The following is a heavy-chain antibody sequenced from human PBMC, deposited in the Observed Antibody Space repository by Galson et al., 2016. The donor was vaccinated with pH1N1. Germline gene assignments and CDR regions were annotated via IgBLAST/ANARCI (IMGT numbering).Heavy chain of an antibody. CDR3: AHGIAAACTFHFDY. D-gene: IGHD6-13*01. V-gene: IGHV4-31*01. CDR1: GGPISSGGYY. Sequence: TLSLTCTVSGGPISSGGYYWSWIRQHPGKGLEWIGYIFYSGSTYYNPSLKSLVTISVDTSKNKFSLRLSSVTAVDTAVYYCAHGIAAACTFHFDYWGQGTLVTVSS. J-gene: IGHJ4*02. CDR2: IFYSGST.